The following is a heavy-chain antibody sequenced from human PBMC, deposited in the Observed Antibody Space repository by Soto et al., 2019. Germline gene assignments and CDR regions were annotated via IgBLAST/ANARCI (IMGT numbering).Heavy chain of an antibody. D-gene: IGHD2-2*01. CDR2: ISGSGGST. V-gene: IGHV3-23*01. CDR1: GFTFSSYA. CDR3: AKDQEVVVVPAAIGDYFDY. J-gene: IGHJ4*02. Sequence: GGSLRLSCAASGFTFSSYAMSWVRQAPGKGPEWVSAISGSGGSTYYADSVKGRFTISRDNSKNTLYLQMNSLRAEDTAVYYCAKDQEVVVVPAAIGDYFDYWGQGTLVTVSS.